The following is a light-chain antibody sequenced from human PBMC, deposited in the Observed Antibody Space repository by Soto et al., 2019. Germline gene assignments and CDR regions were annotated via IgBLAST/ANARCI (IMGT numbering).Light chain of an antibody. V-gene: IGLV2-14*01. CDR1: SSDVGGYDY. CDR3: CSYTRTTTHYF. Sequence: QSALAQPASVSGSPGQSITVSCTGTSSDVGGYDYVSWYQQRPGKAPKLMIYEVRYRPSGVSNRFSGSKSGNTASLTISVLQAENEAVYYCCSYTRTTTHYFFGSGTKVTVL. J-gene: IGLJ1*01. CDR2: EVR.